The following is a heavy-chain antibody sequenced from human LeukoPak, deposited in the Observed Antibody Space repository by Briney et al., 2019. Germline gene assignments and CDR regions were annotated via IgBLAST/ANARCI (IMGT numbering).Heavy chain of an antibody. CDR1: GGSISSSRYY. V-gene: IGHV4-39*01. J-gene: IGHJ4*02. D-gene: IGHD3-10*01. CDR3: ARHARGGYYFDY. CDR2: IYYSGRT. Sequence: SETLSLTCTVSGGSISSSRYYWGWVRQPPGKGREWIESIYYSGRTHYHPPLKSRLTISVDTSKTQFSLTLSSVPAADTAVYYCARHARGGYYFDYWGQGTLVTVSS.